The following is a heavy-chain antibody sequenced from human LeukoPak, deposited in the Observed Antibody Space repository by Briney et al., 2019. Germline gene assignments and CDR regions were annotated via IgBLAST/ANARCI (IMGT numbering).Heavy chain of an antibody. CDR2: IRNDGSNK. CDR3: AKEGTYYYDSSYSTRFDY. Sequence: GGSLRLSCAASGFTFSSYGMHWVRQAPGKGLEWVAFIRNDGSNKYYADSVKGRFTISRDNSKNTLYLQMNSLRSDDTAFYYCAKEGTYYYDSSYSTRFDYWGQGTLVTVSS. CDR1: GFTFSSYG. D-gene: IGHD3-22*01. J-gene: IGHJ4*02. V-gene: IGHV3-30*02.